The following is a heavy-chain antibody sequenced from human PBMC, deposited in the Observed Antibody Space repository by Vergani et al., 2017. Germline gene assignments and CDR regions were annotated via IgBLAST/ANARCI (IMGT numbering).Heavy chain of an antibody. CDR1: GGSISSYY. D-gene: IGHD1-26*01. Sequence: QVQLQESGPGLVKPSETLSLTCTVSGGSISSYYWSWIRQPPGKGLEWIGYIYYSGSTYYNPSLKSRVTISVDTSKNQFSRKLSSVSAADTAVYYCARGGGSYRWFDPWGQGTLVTVSS. V-gene: IGHV4-59*06. CDR3: ARGGGSYRWFDP. CDR2: IYYSGST. J-gene: IGHJ5*02.